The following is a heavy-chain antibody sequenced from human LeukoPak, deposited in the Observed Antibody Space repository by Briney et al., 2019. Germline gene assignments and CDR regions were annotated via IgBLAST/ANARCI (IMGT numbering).Heavy chain of an antibody. D-gene: IGHD1-26*01. CDR3: ARGTGIVGATV. CDR1: GFTFSSYE. V-gene: IGHV3-48*03. J-gene: IGHJ1*01. CDR2: ISSRSTTI. Sequence: GSLRLSCAASGFTFSSYELNWVRQAPGKGLEWVSYISSRSTTIYYADSVKGRFTISRDNAKNSLYLQMNSLRAEDTAVYYCARGTGIVGATVWGQGTLVTVSS.